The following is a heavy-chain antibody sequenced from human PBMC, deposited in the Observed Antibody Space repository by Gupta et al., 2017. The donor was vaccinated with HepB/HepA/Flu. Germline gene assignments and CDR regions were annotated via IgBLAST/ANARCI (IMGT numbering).Heavy chain of an antibody. D-gene: IGHD2-21*02. CDR2: INPSGGST. Sequence: QVQLVQSGAEVKKPGASVKVSCKASGYTFTSYYMHWVRQAPGQGLEWMGIINPSGGSTSYGQKFQGRVTMTRDTSTSTVYMELSSLRSEETAVYYCARSGAYCGGDCYEPPGYFDLWGRGTLVTVSS. J-gene: IGHJ2*01. V-gene: IGHV1-46*01. CDR1: GYTFTSYY. CDR3: ARSGAYCGGDCYEPPGYFDL.